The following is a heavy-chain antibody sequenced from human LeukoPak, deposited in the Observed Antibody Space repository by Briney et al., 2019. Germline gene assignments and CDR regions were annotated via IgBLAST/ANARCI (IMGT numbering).Heavy chain of an antibody. Sequence: GESLKISCKGSGYSFSSYWIVWVRQMPGKGLEWMGIIYPGDSDTRYSPSFQGQVTISADKSINTAYLQWSSLKASDTAMYYCARGLLEWLWASDVWGKGTTVTVSS. D-gene: IGHD3-3*01. CDR1: GYSFSSYW. V-gene: IGHV5-51*01. J-gene: IGHJ6*04. CDR2: IYPGDSDT. CDR3: ARGLLEWLWASDV.